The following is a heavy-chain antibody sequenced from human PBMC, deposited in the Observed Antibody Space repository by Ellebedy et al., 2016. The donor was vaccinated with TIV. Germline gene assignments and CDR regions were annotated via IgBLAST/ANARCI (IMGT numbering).Heavy chain of an antibody. J-gene: IGHJ4*02. CDR1: GFTFRSHG. CDR2: ISSDGSNK. V-gene: IGHV3-30*03. CDR3: ARGGSSGSSDY. Sequence: GGSLRLXXVASGFTFRSHGIYWVRQAPGKGLEWVAVISSDGSNKYYADSVKGRFTISRDNSKNTLYLQMNSLRTDHMAVYYCARGGSSGSSDYWGQGTLVTVSS. D-gene: IGHD3-10*01.